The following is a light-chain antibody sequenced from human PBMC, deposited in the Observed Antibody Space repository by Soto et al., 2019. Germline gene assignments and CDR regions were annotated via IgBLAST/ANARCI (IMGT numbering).Light chain of an antibody. CDR1: QSVSSSY. CDR3: QQYGSSVT. J-gene: IGKJ4*01. V-gene: IGKV3-20*01. Sequence: EIVLTQSPGTLSLSPGERATLSCRASQSVSSSYLAWYQQKPGQAPRLLIYGASSRATGIPDRFSGSGSGTDFTLTISRLGPEDFAVYYCQQYGSSVTFGGGIKVEIK. CDR2: GAS.